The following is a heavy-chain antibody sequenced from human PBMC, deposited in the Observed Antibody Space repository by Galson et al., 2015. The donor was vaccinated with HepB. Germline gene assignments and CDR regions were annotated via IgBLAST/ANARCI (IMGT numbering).Heavy chain of an antibody. D-gene: IGHD3-9*01. CDR2: ISWNSGSI. CDR1: GFTFDDYA. CDR3: AKAFYDILTGPDAFDI. J-gene: IGHJ3*02. Sequence: SLRLSCAASGFTFDDYAMHWVRQAPGKGLEWVSGISWNSGSIGYADSVKGRFTISRDNAKNSLYLQMNSLRAEDTALYYCAKAFYDILTGPDAFDIWGQGTMVTVSS. V-gene: IGHV3-9*01.